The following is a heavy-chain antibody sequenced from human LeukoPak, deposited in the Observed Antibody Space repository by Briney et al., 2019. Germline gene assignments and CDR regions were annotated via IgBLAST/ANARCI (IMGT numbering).Heavy chain of an antibody. J-gene: IGHJ3*02. CDR3: ARDRAAAGNAFDI. CDR1: GFTFSSYG. V-gene: IGHV3-7*01. CDR2: IKQDGSEK. Sequence: GGSLRLSCAASGFTFSSYGMHWVRQAPGKGLEWVANIKQDGSEKYYVDSVKGRFTISRDNAKNSLYLQMNSLRAEDTAVYYCARDRAAAGNAFDIWGQGTMVTVSA. D-gene: IGHD6-13*01.